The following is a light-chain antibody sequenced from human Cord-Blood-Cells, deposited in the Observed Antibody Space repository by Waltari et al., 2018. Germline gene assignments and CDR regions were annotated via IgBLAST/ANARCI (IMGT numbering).Light chain of an antibody. CDR1: SSDVGSYNL. J-gene: IGLJ3*02. CDR3: CSYAGSSTV. Sequence: QSALTQPASVSGSPGQSITISCTGTSSDVGSYNLVSWYQQHPGKAPKLMIYEGSKRPSGVSNRFSGSKSGNTASLTISGLQAEHEADYYCCSYAGSSTVFGGGTKLTVL. V-gene: IGLV2-23*01. CDR2: EGS.